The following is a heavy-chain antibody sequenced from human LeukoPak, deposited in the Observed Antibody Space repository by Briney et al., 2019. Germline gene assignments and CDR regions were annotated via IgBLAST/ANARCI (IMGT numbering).Heavy chain of an antibody. Sequence: GGSLRLSCAASGFTFSSYAMSWVRQAPGKGLEWVPAISGSGGSTYFADSVKGRFTISRDNSKNTLYLQMNSLRAEDTAVYYCAKNVGYGDYFDYWGQGTLVTVSS. CDR2: ISGSGGST. V-gene: IGHV3-23*01. CDR3: AKNVGYGDYFDY. CDR1: GFTFSSYA. D-gene: IGHD4-17*01. J-gene: IGHJ4*02.